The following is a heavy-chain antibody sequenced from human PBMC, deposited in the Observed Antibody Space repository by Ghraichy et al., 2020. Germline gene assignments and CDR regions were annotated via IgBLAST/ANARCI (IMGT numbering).Heavy chain of an antibody. V-gene: IGHV3-30*04. D-gene: IGHD6-19*01. CDR3: ARERTRYSSGWYGVALDY. Sequence: GGSLRLSCAASGFTFSSYAMHRVRQAPGKGLEWVAVISYDGSNKYYADSVKGRFTISRDNSKNTLYLQMNSLRAEDTAVYYCARERTRYSSGWYGVALDYWGQGTLVTVSS. CDR1: GFTFSSYA. J-gene: IGHJ4*02. CDR2: ISYDGSNK.